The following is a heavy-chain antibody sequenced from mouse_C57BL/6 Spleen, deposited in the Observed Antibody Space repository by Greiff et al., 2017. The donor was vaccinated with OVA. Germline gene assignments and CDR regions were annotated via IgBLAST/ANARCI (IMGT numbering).Heavy chain of an antibody. CDR2: IDPEDGET. J-gene: IGHJ4*01. CDR3: DRSTVVATRDAMDY. CDR1: GFNIKDYY. Sequence: EVKLMESGAELVKPGASVKLSCTASGFNIKDYYMHWVKQRTEQGLEWIGRIDPEDGETKYAPKFQGKATITADTSSNTAYLQLSSLTSEDTAVYYCDRSTVVATRDAMDYWGQGTSVTVSS. D-gene: IGHD1-1*01. V-gene: IGHV14-2*01.